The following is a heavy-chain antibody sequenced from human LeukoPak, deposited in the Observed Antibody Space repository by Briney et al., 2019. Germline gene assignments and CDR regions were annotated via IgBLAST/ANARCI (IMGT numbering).Heavy chain of an antibody. J-gene: IGHJ4*02. D-gene: IGHD5-18*01. Sequence: ASVELSCKASGYTFTGYYMHWVRQAPGQGLGWMGWINPNSGGTNYAQKFQGRGTMTRDTSISTAYMELSRLRSDDSAVDYCARVKGGYSYGDYWDQGTLVTVSS. V-gene: IGHV1-2*02. CDR3: ARVKGGYSYGDY. CDR2: INPNSGGT. CDR1: GYTFTGYY.